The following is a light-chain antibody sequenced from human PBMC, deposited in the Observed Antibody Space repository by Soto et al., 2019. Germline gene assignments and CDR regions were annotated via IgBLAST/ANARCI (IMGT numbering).Light chain of an antibody. CDR1: QSISNW. CDR2: QAS. Sequence: DIQMTQSPSTLSASVGDRVTITCRASQSISNWLAWYQQKPGKAPRFLIYQASSLESGVPLRFSGSGYGTEFTLTISNLQPDDFATYYCQHYNSYSEAFGQGTKVDIK. J-gene: IGKJ1*01. CDR3: QHYNSYSEA. V-gene: IGKV1-5*03.